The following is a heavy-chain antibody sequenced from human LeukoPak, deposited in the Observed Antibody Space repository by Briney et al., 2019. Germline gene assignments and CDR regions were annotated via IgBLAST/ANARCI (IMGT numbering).Heavy chain of an antibody. D-gene: IGHD7-27*01. CDR1: VGSLNSYY. J-gene: IGHJ3*02. V-gene: IGHV4-4*09. CDR3: VKILGSGVWYGFDI. CDR2: IYTTGRT. Sequence: SETLSLTCSVSVGSLNSYYWRWIRQPPGEGVGWVWYIYTTGRTNYNLSLKSRVTISVDTSKNQFSLKLSSVTAADTAGYYCVKILGSGVWYGFDIWGQGTMVTVSS.